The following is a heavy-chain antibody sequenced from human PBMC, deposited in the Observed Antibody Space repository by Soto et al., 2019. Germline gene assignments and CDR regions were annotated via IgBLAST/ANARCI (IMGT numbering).Heavy chain of an antibody. CDR3: ARVRDSSGYDDH. V-gene: IGHV4-61*08. D-gene: IGHD3-22*01. Sequence: QVQLRESGPGLVEPSETLSLTCSVSGGSVNSADFYWTWIRQAPGTELQYLGYIYYTGLTNYHPSLSSRVTISLDSSKKQFSQELKSMTAADTDVYYCARVRDSSGYDDHWGRGTRVTVSP. CDR1: GGSVNSADFY. CDR2: IYYTGLT. J-gene: IGHJ2*01.